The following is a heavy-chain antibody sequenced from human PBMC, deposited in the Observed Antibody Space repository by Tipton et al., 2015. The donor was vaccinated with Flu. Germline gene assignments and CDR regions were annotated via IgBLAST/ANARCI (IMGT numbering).Heavy chain of an antibody. Sequence: SLRLSCVASGFTFSSYDMHWVRQATGKGLEWVSAINTGGNTFYPDSVKGRFTISRENAKNSLYLQLNSLRAGDTAVYYCARAGNNYYGTDVWGQGTTVTVPS. CDR1: GFTFSSYD. CDR2: INTGGNT. CDR3: ARAGNNYYGTDV. J-gene: IGHJ6*02. D-gene: IGHD1/OR15-1a*01. V-gene: IGHV3-13*01.